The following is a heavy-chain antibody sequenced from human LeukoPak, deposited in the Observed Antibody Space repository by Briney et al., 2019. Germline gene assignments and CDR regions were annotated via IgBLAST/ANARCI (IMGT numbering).Heavy chain of an antibody. D-gene: IGHD2-2*01. J-gene: IGHJ4*02. CDR1: GGTFSSYA. Sequence: GASVKVSCKASGGTFSSYAISWVRQAPGQGLEWMGGIIPIFGTANYAQKFQGRVTITADKSTSTAYMELSSLRSEDTAVYYCASTGDQLLLGGPFDHWGQGTLVTVSS. CDR2: IIPIFGTA. CDR3: ASTGDQLLLGGPFDH. V-gene: IGHV1-69*06.